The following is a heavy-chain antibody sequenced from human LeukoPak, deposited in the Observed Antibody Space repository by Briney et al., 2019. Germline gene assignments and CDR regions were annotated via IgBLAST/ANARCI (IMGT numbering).Heavy chain of an antibody. CDR1: GGSFSGYY. D-gene: IGHD3-22*01. V-gene: IGHV4-34*01. CDR3: ARGPYYYDSSGPQNYFDY. J-gene: IGHJ4*02. Sequence: SETLSLTCAVYGGSFSGYYWSWIRQPPGKGLEWIGEINHSGSTNYNPSLKSRVTISVDTSKNQFSLKLSSVTAADTAVYYCARGPYYYDSSGPQNYFDYWGQGTLVTVSS. CDR2: INHSGST.